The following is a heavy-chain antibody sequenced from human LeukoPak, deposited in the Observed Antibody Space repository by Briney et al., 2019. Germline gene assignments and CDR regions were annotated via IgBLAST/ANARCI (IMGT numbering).Heavy chain of an antibody. CDR3: ARVYGSGSYYRIRGNYFDY. CDR1: GGSISSYY. J-gene: IGHJ4*02. D-gene: IGHD3-10*01. Sequence: PSETLSLTCTVSGGSISSYYWSWIRQPPGKGLEWIGYIYYSGSTYYNPSLKSRVTISVNTSKNQFSLKLSSVTAADTAVYYCARVYGSGSYYRIRGNYFDYWGQGTLVTVSS. CDR2: IYYSGST. V-gene: IGHV4-59*12.